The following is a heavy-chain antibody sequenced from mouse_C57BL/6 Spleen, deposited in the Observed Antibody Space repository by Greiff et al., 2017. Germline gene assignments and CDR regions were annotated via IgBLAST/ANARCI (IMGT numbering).Heavy chain of an antibody. CDR3: AKISGDYVYFDV. Sequence: DVKLVESGGGLVKPGGSLNLSCAASGYTFTGYGMRWVRQAPERGLEWVAYISSDSGSINYADTVKGRFTISRDNAKNSLCLQMTILRSEDTAIDYCAKISGDYVYFDVWGTGATVTVSS. CDR1: GYTFTGYG. CDR2: ISSDSGSI. D-gene: IGHD2-13*01. J-gene: IGHJ1*03. V-gene: IGHV5-17*01.